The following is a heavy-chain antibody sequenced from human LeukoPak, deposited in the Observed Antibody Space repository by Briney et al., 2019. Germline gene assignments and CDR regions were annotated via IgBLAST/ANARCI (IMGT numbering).Heavy chain of an antibody. CDR2: ISHDGGNR. Sequence: GGSLRLSCAASEFIFSNSWMTWVRQAPGKGLEWVASISHDGGNRQYAESIEGRLTISRDNVKSSLYLEINSLRADDTAMYYCAKDDSNNYYEYWGQGTLVTVSA. D-gene: IGHD2-15*01. V-gene: IGHV3-7*01. J-gene: IGHJ4*02. CDR1: EFIFSNSW. CDR3: AKDDSNNYYEY.